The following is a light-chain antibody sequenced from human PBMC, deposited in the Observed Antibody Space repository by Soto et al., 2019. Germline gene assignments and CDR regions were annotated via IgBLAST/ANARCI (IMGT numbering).Light chain of an antibody. J-gene: IGKJ5*01. Sequence: DIQMTQSASSVSSSVGDRFTITCHASQNINNYLNWYQQKPGRAPKLLIYDASNLEAGVPSRFRGSGSGTDFTFTISRLQPEDIATYYCQQYENLPTFGQGTRLEIK. CDR2: DAS. CDR3: QQYENLPT. CDR1: QNINNY. V-gene: IGKV1-33*01.